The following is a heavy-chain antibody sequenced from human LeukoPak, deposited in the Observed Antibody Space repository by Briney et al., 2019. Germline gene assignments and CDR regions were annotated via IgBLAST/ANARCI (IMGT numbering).Heavy chain of an antibody. J-gene: IGHJ3*02. CDR3: ARHGRSDWRDGGDAFDI. D-gene: IGHD5-24*01. CDR2: IYYSGST. CDR1: GGSISSYY. Sequence: PSETLSLTCTVSGGSISSYYWSWIRQPPGKGLEWIGYIYYSGSTNYNPSLKSRVTISVDTSKNQFSLKLSSVTAAGTAVYYCARHGRSDWRDGGDAFDIWGQGTMVTVSS. V-gene: IGHV4-59*08.